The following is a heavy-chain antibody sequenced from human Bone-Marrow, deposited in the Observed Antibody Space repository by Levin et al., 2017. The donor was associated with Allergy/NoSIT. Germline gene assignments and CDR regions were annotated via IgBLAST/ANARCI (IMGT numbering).Heavy chain of an antibody. J-gene: IGHJ6*02. CDR2: ISYDGSNK. Sequence: GESLKISCAASGFTFSSYAMHWVRQAPGKGLEWVAVISYDGSNKYYADSVKGRFTISRDNSKNTLYLQMNSLRAEDTAVYYCARAPGYCSGGSCYRLIYYYGMDVWGQGTTVTVSS. V-gene: IGHV3-30-3*01. CDR3: ARAPGYCSGGSCYRLIYYYGMDV. D-gene: IGHD2-15*01. CDR1: GFTFSSYA.